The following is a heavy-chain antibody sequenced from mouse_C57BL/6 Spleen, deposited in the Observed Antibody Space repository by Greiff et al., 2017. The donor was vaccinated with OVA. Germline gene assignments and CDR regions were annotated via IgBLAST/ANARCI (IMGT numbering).Heavy chain of an antibody. CDR3: ARDYGSAMDY. V-gene: IGHV5-6*01. D-gene: IGHD1-1*01. J-gene: IGHJ4*01. Sequence: EVKLMESGVDLVKPGGSLKLSCAASGFTFSSYGMSWVRQTPDKRLEWVATISSGGSYTYYPDSVKGRFTISRDNAKNTLYLQMSSLKSEDTAMYYCARDYGSAMDYWGQGTSVTVSS. CDR1: GFTFSSYG. CDR2: ISSGGSYT.